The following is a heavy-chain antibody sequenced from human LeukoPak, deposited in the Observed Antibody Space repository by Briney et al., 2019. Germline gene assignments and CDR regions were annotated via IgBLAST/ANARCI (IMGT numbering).Heavy chain of an antibody. J-gene: IGHJ4*02. Sequence: RGSLRLSCAASGFTVSSKYMSWVRQAPGKGLECVSIMYSGGNTYYADSVKGRFTISRDNSKNTLYLQMDTLRAEDTAVYYCATLFCSGGSCYWGQGTLVTVSS. V-gene: IGHV3-53*01. D-gene: IGHD2-15*01. CDR2: MYSGGNT. CDR3: ATLFCSGGSCY. CDR1: GFTVSSKY.